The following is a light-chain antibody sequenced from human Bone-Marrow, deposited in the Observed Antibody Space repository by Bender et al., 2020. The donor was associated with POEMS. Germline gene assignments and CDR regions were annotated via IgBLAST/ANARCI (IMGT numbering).Light chain of an antibody. J-gene: IGLJ1*01. V-gene: IGLV2-14*03. CDR3: SAYTRTDSHV. CDR2: DVN. Sequence: QSALTQPPSASGSPGQSVTISCTGTNSDVGGYNSVSWYQKHPGKAPKLIIDDVNSRPSGVSNRFSGSKSGNTASLTISGLQADDEADYYCSAYTRTDSHVFGTGNKVTVL. CDR1: NSDVGGYNS.